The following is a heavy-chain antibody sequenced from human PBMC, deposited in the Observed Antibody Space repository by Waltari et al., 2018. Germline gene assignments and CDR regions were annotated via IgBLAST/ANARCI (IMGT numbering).Heavy chain of an antibody. V-gene: IGHV3-53*01. J-gene: IGHJ4*02. Sequence: EVPLVDSGGGLIQPGGSLNLSCVASAFSVSSNHMSWVRQAPGKGLEWVSVIYIYGRTNYAESVKGRFTISRDSSKNTVYLQMSSLRVEDTAIYYCARDPRWYESGDWGQGTLVTVSS. CDR2: IYIYGRT. CDR3: ARDPRWYESGD. CDR1: AFSVSSNH. D-gene: IGHD2-15*01.